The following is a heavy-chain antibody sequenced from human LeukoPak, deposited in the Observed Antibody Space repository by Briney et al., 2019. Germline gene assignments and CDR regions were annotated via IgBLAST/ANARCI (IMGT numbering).Heavy chain of an antibody. CDR1: GYSISSYY. D-gene: IGHD3-10*01. V-gene: IGHV4-4*07. CDR3: ARDSGTTGEVKFDP. Sequence: SETLSLTCTVSGYSISSYYWSWMRQPAGKELEWIGRIYSSGSTTYNHSLKSRVTMSVETSKNQCSLKVTSVTAADTAVYYCARDSGTTGEVKFDPWGQGTLVTVSS. J-gene: IGHJ5*02. CDR2: IYSSGST.